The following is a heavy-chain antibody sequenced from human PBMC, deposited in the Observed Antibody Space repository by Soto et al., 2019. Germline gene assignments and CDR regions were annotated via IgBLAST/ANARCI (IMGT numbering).Heavy chain of an antibody. CDR2: IDHRGTT. CDR1: GASVNSNY. CDR3: DTGGGWLPDT. Sequence: QAQLHESGPGLVKPSETLSLSCTVSGASVNSNYWSWIRQSPVKGLEWIGYIDHRGTTNYNHSLKSRVTLSSDTPKNQFSLRLSSVTAVDTAVYYCDTGGGWLPDTRGQGTLVTVSS. D-gene: IGHD5-12*01. J-gene: IGHJ4*02. V-gene: IGHV4-59*02.